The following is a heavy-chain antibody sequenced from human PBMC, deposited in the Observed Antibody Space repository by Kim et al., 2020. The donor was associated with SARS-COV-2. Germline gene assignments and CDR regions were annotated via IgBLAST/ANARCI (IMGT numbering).Heavy chain of an antibody. Sequence: VTGQVTISRDKSKNTRYLHMNSRRAEDTAVYYCARPHIVVVTAIGHFDLWGRGTLVTVSS. V-gene: IGHV3-30*01. D-gene: IGHD2-21*02. CDR3: ARPHIVVVTAIGHFDL. J-gene: IGHJ2*01.